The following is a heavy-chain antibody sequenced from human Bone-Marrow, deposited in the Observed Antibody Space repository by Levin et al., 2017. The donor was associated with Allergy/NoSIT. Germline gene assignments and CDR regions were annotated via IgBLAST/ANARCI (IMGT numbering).Heavy chain of an antibody. D-gene: IGHD2-2*01. CDR2: IVVGSGNT. Sequence: SVKVSCKASGFTFTSSAVQWVRQARGQRLEWIGWIVVGSGNTNYAQKFQERVTITRDMSTSTAYMELSSLRSEDTAVYYCAAWVVPAATYAFDIWGQGTMVTVSS. V-gene: IGHV1-58*01. J-gene: IGHJ3*02. CDR1: GFTFTSSA. CDR3: AAWVVPAATYAFDI.